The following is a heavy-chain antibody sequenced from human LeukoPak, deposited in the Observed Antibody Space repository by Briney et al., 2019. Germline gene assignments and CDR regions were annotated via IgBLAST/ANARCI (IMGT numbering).Heavy chain of an antibody. CDR2: ITGSGDTT. V-gene: IGHV3-23*01. CDR1: RFTFSTSA. D-gene: IGHD3-22*01. CDR3: AKEVIGHGDFLN. J-gene: IGHJ1*01. Sequence: GGSLRLSCAASRFTFSTSAMTWVRQAPGKGLEWVSVITGSGDTTFYADSVEGRFTISRDNSKNTLYLQMNSLRAEDTALYYCAKEVIGHGDFLNWGQGTLVTVSS.